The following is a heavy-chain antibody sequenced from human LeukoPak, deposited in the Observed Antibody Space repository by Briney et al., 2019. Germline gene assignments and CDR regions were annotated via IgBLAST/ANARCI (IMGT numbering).Heavy chain of an antibody. CDR1: GGSFSGYY. D-gene: IGHD5-18*01. CDR3: AISTQLWVPDY. V-gene: IGHV4-34*01. J-gene: IGHJ4*02. CDR2: INHSGST. Sequence: PSETLSLTCAVYGGSFSGYYWSWIRQPPGRGLEWIGEINHSGSTNYNPSLKSRVTISVDTSKNQFSLKLSSVTAADTAVYYCAISTQLWVPDYWGQGTLVTVSS.